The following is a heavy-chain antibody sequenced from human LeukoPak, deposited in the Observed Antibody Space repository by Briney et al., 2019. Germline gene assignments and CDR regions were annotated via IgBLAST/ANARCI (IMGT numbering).Heavy chain of an antibody. D-gene: IGHD3-10*01. CDR2: INHRGSS. V-gene: IGHV4-34*01. Sequence: PSETLSLTCAVYGESFSAYFWNWIRQAPGKPLEYIGEINHRGSSHYNPSLKTRVTLSVDTSKNQFSLKLTSVTAADTAVYYCARAFGEYDTPRGSGPPFWYWGQGALVAVSS. CDR3: ARAFGEYDTPRGSGPPFWY. CDR1: GESFSAYF. J-gene: IGHJ4*02.